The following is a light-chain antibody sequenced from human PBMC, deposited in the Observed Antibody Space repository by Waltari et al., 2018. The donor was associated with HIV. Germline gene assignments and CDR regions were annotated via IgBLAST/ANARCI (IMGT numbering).Light chain of an antibody. J-gene: IGLJ3*02. CDR1: ALPKQY. CDR3: QSADSSGTHG. V-gene: IGLV3-25*03. Sequence: SYELTQPPSVSVSPGQTARITCSGDALPKQYAYWYQQKPGQAPGLVIYKDSERPSGIPERFSGSSSGTTVTLTISGVQAEDEADYYCQSADSSGTHGFGGGTKLTVL. CDR2: KDS.